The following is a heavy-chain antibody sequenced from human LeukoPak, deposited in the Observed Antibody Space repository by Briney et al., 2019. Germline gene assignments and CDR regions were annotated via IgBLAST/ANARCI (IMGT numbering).Heavy chain of an antibody. D-gene: IGHD5-24*01. CDR2: ISGSGVST. CDR1: GFTFTSFP. V-gene: IGHV3-23*01. CDR3: AKDQMATIRYYFDY. J-gene: IGHJ4*02. Sequence: GGSLRLSCAASGFTFTSFPMIWVRQAPGKGLEWVSAISGSGVSTYYADSVKGRFTTSRDNSKSTLYLQMNSLRAEDTAVYYCAKDQMATIRYYFDYWGQGTLVTVSS.